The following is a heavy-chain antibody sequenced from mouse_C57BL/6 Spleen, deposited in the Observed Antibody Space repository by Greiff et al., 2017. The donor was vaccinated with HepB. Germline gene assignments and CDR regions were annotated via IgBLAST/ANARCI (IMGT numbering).Heavy chain of an antibody. V-gene: IGHV1-82*01. Sequence: VQGVESGPELVKPGASVKISCKASGYAFSSSWMNWVKQRPGKGLEWIGRIYPGDGDTNYNGKFKGKATLTADKSSSTAYMQLSSLTSEDSAVYFCASPSYYYGSSLYYFDYWGQGTTLTVSS. J-gene: IGHJ2*01. CDR1: GYAFSSSW. D-gene: IGHD1-1*01. CDR3: ASPSYYYGSSLYYFDY. CDR2: IYPGDGDT.